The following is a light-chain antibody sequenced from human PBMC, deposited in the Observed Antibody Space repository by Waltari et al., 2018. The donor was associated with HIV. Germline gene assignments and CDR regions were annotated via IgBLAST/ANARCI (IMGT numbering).Light chain of an antibody. J-gene: IGKJ2*01. Sequence: EIVLTQSPATLSLSPGERATLSCRASQSVSSSYLAWYQQKPGQPPSLPDRFSGSGSGTDFTLTISRLEPEDFAVYYCQQYSSLYTFGEGTKLEIK. CDR3: QQYSSLYT. V-gene: IGKV3-20*01. CDR1: QSVSSSY.